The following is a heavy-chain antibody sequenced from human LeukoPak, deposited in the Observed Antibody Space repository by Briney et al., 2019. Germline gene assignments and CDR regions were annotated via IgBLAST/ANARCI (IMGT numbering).Heavy chain of an antibody. V-gene: IGHV3-74*03. CDR3: ARGSSNWYNAYDI. Sequence: PGGSLRLSCEVSGFTVSSHWMHWVRQAPGKGLVWVSRIDDDGSGTTYADSVKGRFTISRDNAKNTLYLQMKSLRVEDTAVYYCARGSSNWYNAYDIWGQGTMVTDSS. J-gene: IGHJ3*02. CDR2: IDDDGSGT. D-gene: IGHD6-13*01. CDR1: GFTVSSHW.